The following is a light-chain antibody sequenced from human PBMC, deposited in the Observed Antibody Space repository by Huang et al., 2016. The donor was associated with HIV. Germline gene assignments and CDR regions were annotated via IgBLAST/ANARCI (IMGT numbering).Light chain of an antibody. CDR3: HQYGSSMAT. V-gene: IGKV3-20*01. Sequence: VLTQSPASLSLSLGDRVTVSCRASQSVDGGYLAWSQHKPGQSPRRLVYGTSTRASGVPSRVSGSGSGRDFTLTISRLEPEDFGVYYCHQYGSSMATFGQGTKVDI. J-gene: IGKJ1*01. CDR2: GTS. CDR1: QSVDGGY.